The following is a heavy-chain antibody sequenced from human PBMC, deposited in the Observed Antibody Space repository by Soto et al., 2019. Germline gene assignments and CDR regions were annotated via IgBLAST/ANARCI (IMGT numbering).Heavy chain of an antibody. V-gene: IGHV1-24*01. CDR2: FDPEDGET. CDR1: GYTLTELS. Sequence: ASVKVSCKVSGYTLTELSMHWVRQAPGKGLEWMGGFDPEDGETIYAQKFQGRVTMTEDTSTDTAYMELSSLRSEDTAVYYCATARDAPCCISTSWYYFDDWGQGSLVTVSS. CDR3: ATARDAPCCISTSWYYFDD. D-gene: IGHD2-2*01. J-gene: IGHJ4*02.